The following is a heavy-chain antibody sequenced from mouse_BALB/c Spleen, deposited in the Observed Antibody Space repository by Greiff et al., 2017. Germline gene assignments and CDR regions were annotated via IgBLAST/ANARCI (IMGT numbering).Heavy chain of an antibody. CDR1: GFTFSSYA. CDR3: ARDGNSFAY. CDR2: ISSGGSYT. J-gene: IGHJ3*01. V-gene: IGHV5-9-4*01. D-gene: IGHD2-1*01. Sequence: DVHLVESGGGLVKPGGSLKLSCAASGFTFSSYAMSWVRQSPEKRLEWVAEISSGGSYTYYPDTVTGRFTISRDNAKNTLYLEMSSLRSEDTAMYYCARDGNSFAYWGQGTLVTVSA.